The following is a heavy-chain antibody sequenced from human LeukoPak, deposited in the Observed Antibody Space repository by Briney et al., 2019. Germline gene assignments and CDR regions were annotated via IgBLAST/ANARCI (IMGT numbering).Heavy chain of an antibody. Sequence: ASVKVSCKTSGYTFTGYYMHWVRQAPGQGLEWMGWINPNSGGTNYAQKFQDRVTMTRDTSISTAYMKVSRLISDDTAVFYRARAVRRSGYEFFDYWGQGTLVTVSS. V-gene: IGHV1-2*02. CDR2: INPNSGGT. J-gene: IGHJ4*02. CDR1: GYTFTGYY. CDR3: ARAVRRSGYEFFDY. D-gene: IGHD5-12*01.